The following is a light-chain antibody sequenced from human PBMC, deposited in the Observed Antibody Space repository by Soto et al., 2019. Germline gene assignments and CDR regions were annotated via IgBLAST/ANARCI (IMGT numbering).Light chain of an antibody. CDR2: GAS. CDR1: QSVSTNQ. J-gene: IGKJ5*01. Sequence: EIVLTQSPGTLSLSPGERATLSCRASQSVSTNQLAWHQQKPGQAPRLLIYGASTRATGIPDRFSGSGSGTDFTLTISRLEPEDFAVYYCQQNLSSPITFGQGTRLEIK. CDR3: QQNLSSPIT. V-gene: IGKV3-20*01.